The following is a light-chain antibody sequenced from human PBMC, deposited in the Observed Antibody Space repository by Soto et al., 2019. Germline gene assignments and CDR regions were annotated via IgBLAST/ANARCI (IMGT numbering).Light chain of an antibody. J-gene: IGKJ1*01. CDR2: GAS. V-gene: IGKV3-20*01. CDR3: PRSSHSWK. Sequence: VLTQSPFALSFSPVERSTLSFMASQSVSSSYLAWYQQKPGQAPRLLIYGASSRATGIPDRFSGTGSGTEFTLSISSLQAEESAGDPCPRSSHSWKIGRGTKVDIK. CDR1: QSVSSSY.